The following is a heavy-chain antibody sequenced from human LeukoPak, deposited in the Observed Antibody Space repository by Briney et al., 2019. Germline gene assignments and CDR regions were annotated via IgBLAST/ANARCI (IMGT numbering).Heavy chain of an antibody. CDR1: RGSLSPYY. J-gene: IGHJ4*02. V-gene: IGHV4-59*01. CDR3: ARGGFESCSAGSCLLGNY. D-gene: IGHD2-15*01. Sequence: PSETLSLTCTVSRGSLSPYYWIWILQSPGKGLEWIGYIYYIGTTNYNPSLQSRVTMSVATSTNQFTLNLASVTAADTAVYYCARGGFESCSAGSCLLGNYWGQGILVAVSS. CDR2: IYYIGTT.